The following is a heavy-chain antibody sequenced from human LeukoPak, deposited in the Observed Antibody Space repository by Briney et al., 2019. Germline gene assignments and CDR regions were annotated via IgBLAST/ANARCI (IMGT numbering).Heavy chain of an antibody. CDR3: ARGLHFRVYDSSDYYPY. D-gene: IGHD3-22*01. J-gene: IGHJ4*02. CDR1: GFTFDDYG. Sequence: GGSLRLSCAASGFTFDDYGMSWVRQAPGKGLEWVSGINWNGGSTGYADSVKGRFTISRDNAKNSLYLQMNSLRAEDTAVYYCARGLHFRVYDSSDYYPYWGQGTLVTVSS. CDR2: INWNGGST. V-gene: IGHV3-20*04.